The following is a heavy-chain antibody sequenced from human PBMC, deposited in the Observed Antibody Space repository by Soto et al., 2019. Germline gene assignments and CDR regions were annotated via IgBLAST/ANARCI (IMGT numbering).Heavy chain of an antibody. J-gene: IGHJ4*02. Sequence: GSLRLSCAASGFTVSSNYMSWVRQAPGKGLEWVSVIYSGGSTYYADSVKGRFTISRDNSKNTLYLQMNSLRAEDTAVYYCARASGDYDSSGYLDYWGQGTLVTVSS. V-gene: IGHV3-53*01. CDR1: GFTVSSNY. CDR2: IYSGGST. CDR3: ARASGDYDSSGYLDY. D-gene: IGHD3-22*01.